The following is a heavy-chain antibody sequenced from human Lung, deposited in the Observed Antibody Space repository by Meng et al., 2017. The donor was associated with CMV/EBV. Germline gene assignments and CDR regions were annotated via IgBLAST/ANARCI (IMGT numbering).Heavy chain of an antibody. CDR3: ARAGSGRWIDY. D-gene: IGHD3-10*01. J-gene: IGHJ4*02. V-gene: IGHV6-1*01. CDR2: TYYRTEWYI. Sequence: QLVQLVAGVVRSVQTLALTCPICGDCVFSYSASCNWSSPSPSGDVVWRVTTYYRTEWYICYAVSVKSRLTINTDNSKNQLSLQLNSVTPEDTAVYYCARAGSGRWIDYWGLETLVTVSS. CDR1: GDCVFSYSAS.